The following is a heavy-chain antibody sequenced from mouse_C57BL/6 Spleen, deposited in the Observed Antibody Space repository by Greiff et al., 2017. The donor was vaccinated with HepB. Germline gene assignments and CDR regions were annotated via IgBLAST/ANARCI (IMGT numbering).Heavy chain of an antibody. CDR1: GYTFTSYW. CDR3: ARDGLYDYDAWFAY. D-gene: IGHD2-4*01. Sequence: VQLQQSGAELVKPGASVKMSCKASGYTFTSYWITWVKQRPGQGLEWIGDIYPGSGSTNYNEKFKSKATLTVDTSSSTAYMQLSSLTSEDSAVYYCARDGLYDYDAWFAYWGQGTLVTVSA. V-gene: IGHV1-55*01. CDR2: IYPGSGST. J-gene: IGHJ3*01.